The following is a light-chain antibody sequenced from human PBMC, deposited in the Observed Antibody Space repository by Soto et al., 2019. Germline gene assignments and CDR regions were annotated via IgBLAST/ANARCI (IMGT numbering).Light chain of an antibody. Sequence: LTQPPSASGTPGQRVTISCSGSSSNIGSNTVNWYQQLPGTAPKLLIYSNDQRPSGVPDRFSGSKSGTSASLAISGLQSEDEADYYCAAWDDSLNGYVFGTGTKVTVL. V-gene: IGLV1-44*01. CDR1: SSNIGSNT. CDR3: AAWDDSLNGYV. CDR2: SND. J-gene: IGLJ1*01.